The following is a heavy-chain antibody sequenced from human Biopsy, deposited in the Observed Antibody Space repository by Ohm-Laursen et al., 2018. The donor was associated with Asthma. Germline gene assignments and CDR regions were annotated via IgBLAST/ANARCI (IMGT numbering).Heavy chain of an antibody. D-gene: IGHD3-16*01. CDR3: ARVDAIMISGDFYFYSGFDL. Sequence: SSVKVSCKAPGGTFSNYAINWVRQAPGQGLEWMGGIMTVFKTTTYAQKFQGRVSITADESTSTAYMEMSSLRSEDTAVYYCARVDAIMISGDFYFYSGFDLWGQGTTVRVSS. CDR1: GGTFSNYA. J-gene: IGHJ6*02. V-gene: IGHV1-69*01. CDR2: IMTVFKTT.